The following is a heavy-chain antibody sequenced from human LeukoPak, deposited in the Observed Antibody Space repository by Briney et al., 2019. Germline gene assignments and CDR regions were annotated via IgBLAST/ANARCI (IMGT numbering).Heavy chain of an antibody. CDR2: INHSGST. V-gene: IGHV4-34*01. CDR3: ARGRGY. J-gene: IGHJ4*02. Sequence: PSETLSLTCAVYGGSFSGYYWSWIRQPPGKGLEWIGEINHSGSTNYNPSLKSRVTISVDTSKNQFSLKLSSVTAADTAVYYCARGRGYRGQGTLVTVSS. CDR1: GGSFSGYY.